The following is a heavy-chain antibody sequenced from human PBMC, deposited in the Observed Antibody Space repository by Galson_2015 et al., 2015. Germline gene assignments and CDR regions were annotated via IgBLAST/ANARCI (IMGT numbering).Heavy chain of an antibody. V-gene: IGHV3-72*01. Sequence: SLRLSCAASGFRLSDYHMDWVRQAPGKGLEWVSRSRPKSNGYTTEYAASVTGRFIIYRQDSENSLFLQMNSLKTEDTALYFCTRTNFANGGYYSDFWGLGTVVTVSS. D-gene: IGHD2-8*01. CDR3: TRTNFANGGYYSDF. CDR2: SRPKSNGYTT. J-gene: IGHJ4*02. CDR1: GFRLSDYH.